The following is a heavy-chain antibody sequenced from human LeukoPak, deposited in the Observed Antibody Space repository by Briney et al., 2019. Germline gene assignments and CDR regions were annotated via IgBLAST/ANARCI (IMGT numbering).Heavy chain of an antibody. CDR3: ARTTYSSSWFPVLYYFDY. CDR1: GYSFTSYW. D-gene: IGHD6-13*01. V-gene: IGHV5-51*01. CDR2: IYPGDSDT. J-gene: IGHJ4*02. Sequence: GESLKISCKGSGYSFTSYWIGWVRQMPGKGLEWMGIIYPGDSDTRYSPSFQGQVTISADKSISTAYLQWSSLKASDTAMYYCARTTYSSSWFPVLYYFDYWGQGTLVTVSS.